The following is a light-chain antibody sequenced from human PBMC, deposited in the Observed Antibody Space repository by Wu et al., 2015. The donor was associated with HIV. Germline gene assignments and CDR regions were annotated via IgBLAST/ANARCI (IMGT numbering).Light chain of an antibody. CDR3: QQYGSSLSGWC. CDR1: QSVSSSY. Sequence: EIVLTQSPGTLSLSPGERATLSCRASQSVSSSYLAWYQQKPGQAPRLLIYGASSRATGIPDRFSGSGSGTDFTLTISRLEPEDFAVYYCQQYGSSLSGWCFGQGTKLEIK. J-gene: IGKJ2*03. V-gene: IGKV3-20*01. CDR2: GAS.